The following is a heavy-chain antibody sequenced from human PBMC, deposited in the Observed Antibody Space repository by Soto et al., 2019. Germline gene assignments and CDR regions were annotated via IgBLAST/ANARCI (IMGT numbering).Heavy chain of an antibody. CDR1: GGSFSGYY. CDR3: ARRPNDYGSGNWLDP. V-gene: IGHV4-34*01. CDR2: INHSGST. D-gene: IGHD4-17*01. J-gene: IGHJ5*02. Sequence: PSETLSLTCAVYGGSFSGYYWSWIRQPPGKGLEWIGEINHSGSTNYNPSLKSRVTISVDTSKNQFSLKLSSVTAADTAVYYCARRPNDYGSGNWLDPWGQGTLVTVSS.